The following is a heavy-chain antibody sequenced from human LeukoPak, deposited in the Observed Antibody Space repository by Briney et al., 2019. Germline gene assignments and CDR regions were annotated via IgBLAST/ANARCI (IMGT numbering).Heavy chain of an antibody. CDR3: ASLRSYSDAFDI. CDR1: GYTFTSYW. D-gene: IGHD2-21*01. CDR2: IYPGDSDT. V-gene: IGHV5-51*01. Sequence: PGESLKISCQGPGYTFTSYWIAWVRQMPGEGLEWMGIIYPGDSDTRYSPSFQGQATISADKSISTAFLQWSSLKASDSAKYYCASLRSYSDAFDIWGQGTMVTVSS. J-gene: IGHJ3*02.